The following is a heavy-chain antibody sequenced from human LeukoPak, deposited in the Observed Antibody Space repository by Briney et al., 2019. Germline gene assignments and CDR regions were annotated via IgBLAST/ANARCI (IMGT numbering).Heavy chain of an antibody. CDR3: VKDPRDTYGTNWFVS. V-gene: IGHV3-23*01. D-gene: IGHD2-21*01. CDR2: ISGTGGAT. J-gene: IGHJ5*01. Sequence: QPGGSLRLSCVASGFSFGNYAMSWVRQAPGKGLQWVSQISGTGGATWYAGFARNRSTISRDNSKKTLYLQMSGLRVEDTAMYYCVKDPRDTYGTNWFVSWGQGTLLIVSS. CDR1: GFSFGNYA.